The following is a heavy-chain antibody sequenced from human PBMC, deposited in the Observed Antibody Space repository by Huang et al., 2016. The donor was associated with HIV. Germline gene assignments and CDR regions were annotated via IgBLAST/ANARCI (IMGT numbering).Heavy chain of an antibody. CDR1: GFTLNSYA. J-gene: IGHJ6*02. Sequence: EVQLLESGGGLVQPGGSLRLSCAASGFTLNSYAMSGVRQAPGKGLEWCSAISGRGGNTYYADSVKGRFTISRDNAKNTLFLQMSGLRAEDTAVYYCSRDDFWSGYSDYYGLDVWGQGTTVTVSS. D-gene: IGHD3-3*01. CDR3: SRDDFWSGYSDYYGLDV. V-gene: IGHV3-23*01. CDR2: ISGRGGNT.